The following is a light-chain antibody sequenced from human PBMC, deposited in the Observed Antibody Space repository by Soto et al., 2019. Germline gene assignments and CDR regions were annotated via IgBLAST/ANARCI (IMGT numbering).Light chain of an antibody. CDR2: SAS. Sequence: PGERATLSCEASRTVDGNYLAWYHQKPGQAPRLLIHSASTRAPGIPDRFSASGAGTDFTLTISRLEPEDSAVYYCQQYNNWPPITFGQGTRLEIK. V-gene: IGKV3-20*01. CDR1: RTVDGNY. J-gene: IGKJ5*01. CDR3: QQYNNWPPIT.